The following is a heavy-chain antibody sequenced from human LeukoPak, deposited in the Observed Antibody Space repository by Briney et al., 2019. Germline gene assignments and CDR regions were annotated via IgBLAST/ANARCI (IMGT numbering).Heavy chain of an antibody. D-gene: IGHD3-10*01. Sequence: GASVKVSCKVSGYTLTELSMHWVRQAPGKGLEWMGGFDPEDGETIYAQKFQGRVTMTEDTSTDTAYMELSSLRSEDTAVYYCATLKGFGDLINWFDPWGQGTLVTVSS. J-gene: IGHJ5*02. CDR2: FDPEDGET. CDR3: ATLKGFGDLINWFDP. CDR1: GYTLTELS. V-gene: IGHV1-24*01.